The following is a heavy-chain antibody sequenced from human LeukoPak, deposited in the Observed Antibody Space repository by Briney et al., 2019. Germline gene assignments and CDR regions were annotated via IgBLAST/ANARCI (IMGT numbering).Heavy chain of an antibody. CDR2: IYTGDNT. V-gene: IGHV3-66*01. D-gene: IGHD2-2*01. CDR1: GITFSNSW. Sequence: QPGGSLRLSCAASGITFSNSWMCWVRQAPGTGLEWVSVIYTGDNTYYANSVKGRFTISRDNSQRMLYLQMNSLRAEDTSVYYCASSTSTPGGFDFWGQGTLVTVSS. J-gene: IGHJ4*02. CDR3: ASSTSTPGGFDF.